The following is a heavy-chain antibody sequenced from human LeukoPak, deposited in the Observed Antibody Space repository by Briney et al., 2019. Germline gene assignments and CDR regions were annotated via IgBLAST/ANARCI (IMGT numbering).Heavy chain of an antibody. V-gene: IGHV1-18*01. CDR1: GYTFTSYG. Sequence: ASVKVSCQASGYTFTSYGISWVRQAPGQGLEWMGWISAYNGNTNYAQKLQVRVTMTTDTSTSTAYMELRSLRSDDTAVYYCARDSTGTTASFFYYYMDVWGKGTTVTVSS. J-gene: IGHJ6*03. CDR3: ARDSTGTTASFFYYYMDV. CDR2: ISAYNGNT. D-gene: IGHD1-1*01.